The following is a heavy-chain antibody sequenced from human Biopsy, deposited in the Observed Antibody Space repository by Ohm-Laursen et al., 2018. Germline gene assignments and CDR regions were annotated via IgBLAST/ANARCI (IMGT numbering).Heavy chain of an antibody. Sequence: ASVKVSCKPSGYSFNIYGITWVRQAPGQGLEWMGRISTYNDDTNIAQKFQGRVSMTTDTSTRTAYMELRSLRSGDTAIYFCARDPGYDFWSGSDPFDIWGQGTLVTVS. J-gene: IGHJ3*02. V-gene: IGHV1-18*01. CDR3: ARDPGYDFWSGSDPFDI. D-gene: IGHD3-3*01. CDR1: GYSFNIYG. CDR2: ISTYNDDT.